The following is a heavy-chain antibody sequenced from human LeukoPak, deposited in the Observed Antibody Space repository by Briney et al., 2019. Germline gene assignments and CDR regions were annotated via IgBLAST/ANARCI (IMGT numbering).Heavy chain of an antibody. CDR3: ARVSYSSSGADAFDI. Sequence: PSETLSLTCAVSGGSISSGGYSWSWIRQPPGKGLEWIGYIYHSGSTYYNPSLKSRVTISVDRSKNQFPLKLSSVTAADTAVYYCARVSYSSSGADAFDIWGQGTMVTVSS. D-gene: IGHD6-6*01. CDR1: GGSISSGGYS. CDR2: IYHSGST. V-gene: IGHV4-30-2*01. J-gene: IGHJ3*02.